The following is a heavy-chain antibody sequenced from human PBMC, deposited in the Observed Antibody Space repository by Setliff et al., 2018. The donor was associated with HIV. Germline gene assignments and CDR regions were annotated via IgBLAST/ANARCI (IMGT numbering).Heavy chain of an antibody. Sequence: KASETLSLTCAVSGYSISSGYYWGWIRQPPGKGLEWIGSIYHSGSTYYNPSLKSRVTISVDTSKDQFSLRLSSVAAADTAVYYCTRHGAYYEFLTYYYPRYSFDFWGQGTLVTVSS. CDR2: IYHSGST. CDR1: GYSISSGYY. V-gene: IGHV4-38-2*01. J-gene: IGHJ4*02. D-gene: IGHD3-9*01. CDR3: TRHGAYYEFLTYYYPRYSFDF.